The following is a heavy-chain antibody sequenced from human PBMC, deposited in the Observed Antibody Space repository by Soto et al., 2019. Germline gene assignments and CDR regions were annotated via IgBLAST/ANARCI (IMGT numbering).Heavy chain of an antibody. Sequence: GSLRLSCAASGFTFSSHAMSWGPQAPGEGVELVSAISGSGGSTSYADSVKGRFTISRDNSKNTLYLQMNSLRAEDTAVYYCAKGLYYDFWSGSSPKLYGMDVWGQGTTVTVSS. J-gene: IGHJ6*02. CDR1: GFTFSSHA. D-gene: IGHD3-3*01. V-gene: IGHV3-23*01. CDR2: ISGSGGST. CDR3: AKGLYYDFWSGSSPKLYGMDV.